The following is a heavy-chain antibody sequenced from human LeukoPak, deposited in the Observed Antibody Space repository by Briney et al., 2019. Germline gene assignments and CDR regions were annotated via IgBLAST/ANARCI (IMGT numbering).Heavy chain of an antibody. V-gene: IGHV3-53*01. Sequence: GGSLRLSCAASGFTVSSNYMSWVRQAPGKGLEWVSVIYSGGSTYYADSVKGRFTISRDNSKNTLYLQMNSLRAEDTAVYYCARDNRQYYYGSGLVDYGMDVWGKGTTVTVSS. CDR1: GFTVSSNY. CDR2: IYSGGST. D-gene: IGHD3-10*01. CDR3: ARDNRQYYYGSGLVDYGMDV. J-gene: IGHJ6*04.